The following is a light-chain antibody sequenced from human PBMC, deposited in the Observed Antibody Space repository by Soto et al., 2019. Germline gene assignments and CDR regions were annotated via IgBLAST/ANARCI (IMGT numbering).Light chain of an antibody. J-gene: IGKJ1*01. CDR2: AAS. Sequence: DIQMTQSPSSLSASVGDRVSITCRASQSINNYLNWYQQKPGEAPKVLIYAASSLQSGVPPRFSGSGSGPDFSLTISTLQPEDFATYYFQQSYSTPWTCGHVTKVEV. V-gene: IGKV1-39*01. CDR1: QSINNY. CDR3: QQSYSTPWT.